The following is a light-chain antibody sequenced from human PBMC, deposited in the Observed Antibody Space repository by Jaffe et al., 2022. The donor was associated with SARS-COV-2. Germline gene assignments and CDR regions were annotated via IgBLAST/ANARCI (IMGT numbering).Light chain of an antibody. J-gene: IGLJ2*01. CDR3: QSYDISLSGSL. V-gene: IGLV1-40*01. CDR1: SSNIGAGYD. Sequence: QSVLTQPPSVSGAPGQRVTISCTGSSSNIGAGYDIHWYQQVPGTAPKLLIYANSNRPSGVPDRFSGSKSGTSASLAITGLQAEDEADYYCQSYDISLSGSLFGGGTKLTVL. CDR2: ANS.